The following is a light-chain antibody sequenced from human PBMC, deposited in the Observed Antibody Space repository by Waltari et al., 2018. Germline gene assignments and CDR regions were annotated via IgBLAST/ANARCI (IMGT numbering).Light chain of an antibody. CDR2: STS. J-gene: IGKJ4*01. CDR1: QPFDNS. CDR3: QQSFNNHLT. Sequence: DIQMIQSPSSLSASVGDRVTITCRASQPFDNSITWYQQKPVKAPKLLIYSTSTLLSGVPSRFSGSGSMTDFTLSISSLQREDFATYVCQQSFNNHLTFGGGTKVEIK. V-gene: IGKV1-39*01.